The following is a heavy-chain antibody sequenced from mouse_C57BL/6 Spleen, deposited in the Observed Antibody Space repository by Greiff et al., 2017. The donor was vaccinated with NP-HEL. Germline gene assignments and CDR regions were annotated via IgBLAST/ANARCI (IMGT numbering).Heavy chain of an antibody. Sequence: VQLQQSGAELTRPGASVKLSCKATGYTFTGYWIDWVKQRPGHGLEWIGEILPGSGSTNYNEKFKGKATFTADTSSNTAYMQLSSLTTEDSAIYCGARRRRQPHFEDWGKGTTVTVSS. V-gene: IGHV1-9*01. J-gene: IGHJ1*03. CDR1: GYTFTGYW. CDR3: ARRRRQPHFED. D-gene: IGHD3-2*02. CDR2: ILPGSGST.